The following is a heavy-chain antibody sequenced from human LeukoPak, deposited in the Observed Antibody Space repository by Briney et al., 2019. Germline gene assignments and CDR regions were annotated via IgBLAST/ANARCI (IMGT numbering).Heavy chain of an antibody. D-gene: IGHD3-22*01. Sequence: PSETLSLTCAVYGGSFSGYYWSWVRQPPGKALEWIGNIFYSGSTYYSPSLKSRVTISLDTSRNQFSLKLNSVTAADTAVYYCAKSNGYGLIDIWGQGTMVTVSS. CDR3: AKSNGYGLIDI. J-gene: IGHJ3*02. CDR1: GGSFSGYY. CDR2: IFYSGST. V-gene: IGHV4-34*12.